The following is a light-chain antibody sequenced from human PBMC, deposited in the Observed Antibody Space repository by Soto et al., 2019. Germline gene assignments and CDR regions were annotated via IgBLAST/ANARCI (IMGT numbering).Light chain of an antibody. CDR3: FSHTGV. J-gene: IGLJ2*01. CDR1: SSDVGFYNL. CDR2: EVT. V-gene: IGLV2-23*02. Sequence: QSALTQPASVSGSPGQSITISCTGTSSDVGFYNLISWYQQHPGKAPKVIIFEVTKRPSGVSDRISGSKSDNTASLTISGLQAEDEADYYCFSHTGVFGGGTKVTVL.